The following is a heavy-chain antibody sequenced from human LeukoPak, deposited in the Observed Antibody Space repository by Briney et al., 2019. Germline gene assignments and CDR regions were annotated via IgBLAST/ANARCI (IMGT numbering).Heavy chain of an antibody. CDR3: ARVRFWGKQLDY. V-gene: IGHV1-8*03. CDR1: GGTFSSYA. CDR2: MNPNSGNT. D-gene: IGHD6-13*01. Sequence: ASVKVSCKASGGTFSSYAISWVRQAPGQGLEWMGWMNPNSGNTGYAQKFQGRVTITRNTSISTAYMELSSLRSEDTAVYYCARVRFWGKQLDYWGQGTLVTVSS. J-gene: IGHJ4*02.